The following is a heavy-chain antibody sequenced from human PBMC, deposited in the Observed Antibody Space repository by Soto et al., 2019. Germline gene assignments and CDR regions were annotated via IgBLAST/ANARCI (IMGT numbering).Heavy chain of an antibody. Sequence: QLQLLESGSRLVRPSETLSLTCAVSGGSFSDRRFSWSWIRQPPGKGLEWLGYTYPDGTTYYISSLVSRVTISADMSKSQFSLTLTSVTAADTAVYYCAITYSYGLFEYWGQGRLVTVSS. V-gene: IGHV4-30-2*01. CDR2: TYPDGTT. CDR3: AITYSYGLFEY. J-gene: IGHJ4*02. D-gene: IGHD5-18*01. CDR1: GGSFSDRRFS.